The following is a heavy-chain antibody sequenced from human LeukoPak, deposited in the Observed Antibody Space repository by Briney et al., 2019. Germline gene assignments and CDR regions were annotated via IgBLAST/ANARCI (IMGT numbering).Heavy chain of an antibody. D-gene: IGHD3-22*01. Sequence: PSETLSLTCTVSGYSISSGYYWGWIRQPPGKGLEWIGSIYHSGSTNYNPSLKSRVTMSVDTSKNQFSLKLSSVTAADTAVYYCARSGYYYDSSGYYYVFDYWGQGTLVTVSS. CDR3: ARSGYYYDSSGYYYVFDY. CDR2: IYHSGST. V-gene: IGHV4-38-2*02. CDR1: GYSISSGYY. J-gene: IGHJ4*02.